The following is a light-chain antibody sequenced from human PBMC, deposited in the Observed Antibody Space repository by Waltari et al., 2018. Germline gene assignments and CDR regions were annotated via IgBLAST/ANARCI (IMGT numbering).Light chain of an antibody. CDR3: QQYNNRRT. V-gene: IGKV3-15*01. CDR1: QSVGTD. CDR2: GAS. Sequence: EIVMTQSPVTLSVSPGERATLSCRASQSVGTDLAWYQQKPGQAPRLLIYGASTRVTGIPARFSGSGSGTQFTHTISSLQSEDFAVYYCQQYNNRRTFGQGTKVEI. J-gene: IGKJ1*01.